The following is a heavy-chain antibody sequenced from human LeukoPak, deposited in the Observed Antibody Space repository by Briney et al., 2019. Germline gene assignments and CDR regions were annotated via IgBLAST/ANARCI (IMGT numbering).Heavy chain of an antibody. CDR2: INPNSGGT. Sequence: GASVKASCKAAGYTFTAYYIHWVRQAPGQGLEWMGWINPNSGGTDYAQNFQGRVTLTRDTSITTAYMELSRLRSDDTAVYYCARGYFDSRDSSNPFDNWGQGTLVTVSS. CDR3: ARGYFDSRDSSNPFDN. V-gene: IGHV1-2*02. D-gene: IGHD3-9*01. J-gene: IGHJ4*02. CDR1: GYTFTAYY.